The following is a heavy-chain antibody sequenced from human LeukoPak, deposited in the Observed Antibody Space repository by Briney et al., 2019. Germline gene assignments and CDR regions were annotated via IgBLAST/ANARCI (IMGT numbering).Heavy chain of an antibody. V-gene: IGHV3-20*04. D-gene: IGHD3-22*01. Sequence: GGSLRLSCEASGFTFDDYGMSWVRQAPGKGLELVSGINWNGGSTGYADSVKGRFIISRDNAKNSLYLKMNSLRAEDTALYYCARGGYYDSSGYYYGMDVWGQGTTVTVSS. CDR2: INWNGGST. J-gene: IGHJ6*02. CDR1: GFTFDDYG. CDR3: ARGGYYDSSGYYYGMDV.